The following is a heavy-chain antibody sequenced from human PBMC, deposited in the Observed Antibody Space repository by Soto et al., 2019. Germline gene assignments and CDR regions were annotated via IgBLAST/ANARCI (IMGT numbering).Heavy chain of an antibody. D-gene: IGHD3-3*01. J-gene: IGHJ6*03. CDR2: ISWNSGSI. CDR1: GFTFDDYA. V-gene: IGHV3-9*01. CDR3: ANGVVEDYYYTDV. Sequence: EVQLVESGGGLVQPGRSLRLSCAASGFTFDDYAMHWVRQAPGKGLEWVSGISWNSGSIGYADSVKGRFTISRDNAKNSLYLQMNSLRAEDTALYYCANGVVEDYYYTDVWGKGTTVTVSS.